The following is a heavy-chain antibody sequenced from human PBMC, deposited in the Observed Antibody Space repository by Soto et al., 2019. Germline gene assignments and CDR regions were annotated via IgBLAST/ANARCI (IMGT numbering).Heavy chain of an antibody. CDR3: AKGSADDFWSGYYSSYYYYYMDV. CDR1: GFTFDDYA. CDR2: ISWNSGSI. D-gene: IGHD3-3*01. V-gene: IGHV3-9*01. Sequence: EVQLVESGGGLVQPGRSLRLSCAASGFTFDDYAMHWVRQAPGKGLEWVSGISWNSGSIGYADSVKGRFTISRDNAKNSLYLQMNSLRAEDTALYYCAKGSADDFWSGYYSSYYYYYMDVWGKGTTVTVSS. J-gene: IGHJ6*03.